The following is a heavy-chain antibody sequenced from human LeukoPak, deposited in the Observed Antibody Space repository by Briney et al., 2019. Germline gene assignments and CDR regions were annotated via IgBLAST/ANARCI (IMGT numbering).Heavy chain of an antibody. CDR2: ISGSGGST. J-gene: IGHJ3*02. Sequence: GSLRLSCAASGFTFSSYARSWVRQAPGKGLEWVSAISGSGGSTYYADSVKGRFTISRDNSKNTLYLQMNSLRAEDTAVYYCAKDPGLYDSSGYYYDDAFDIWGQGTMVTVSS. CDR3: AKDPGLYDSSGYYYDDAFDI. V-gene: IGHV3-23*01. CDR1: GFTFSSYA. D-gene: IGHD3-22*01.